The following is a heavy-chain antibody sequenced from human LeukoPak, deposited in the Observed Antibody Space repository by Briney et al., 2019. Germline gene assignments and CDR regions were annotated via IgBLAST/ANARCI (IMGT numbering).Heavy chain of an antibody. J-gene: IGHJ4*02. CDR3: ARSNYYGSGSYRYYFDY. D-gene: IGHD3-10*01. CDR1: GYTFTGYY. CDR2: INSNNGGT. Sequence: ASVKVSCKASGYTFTGYYMHWVRQAPGQGLEWMGWINSNNGGTNYAQKFQGRVTMTRDTSISTAYMELSRLRSDDTAVYYCARSNYYGSGSYRYYFDYWGQGTLVTVSS. V-gene: IGHV1-2*02.